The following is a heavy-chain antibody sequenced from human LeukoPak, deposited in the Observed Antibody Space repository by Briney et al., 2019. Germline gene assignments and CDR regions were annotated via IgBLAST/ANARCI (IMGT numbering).Heavy chain of an antibody. J-gene: IGHJ3*02. D-gene: IGHD5-12*01. CDR3: ARESWPTSQGTFDI. CDR2: TYYRSKWYS. V-gene: IGHV6-1*01. Sequence: SQTLSLTCAISGDSVSSNSVAWNWIRQSPSRGLEWLGRTYYRSKWYSDYAVSVKRRITINPDTSKNQFSLQLNSVTPEDTAVYYCARESWPTSQGTFDIWGQGTMATVSS. CDR1: GDSVSSNSVA.